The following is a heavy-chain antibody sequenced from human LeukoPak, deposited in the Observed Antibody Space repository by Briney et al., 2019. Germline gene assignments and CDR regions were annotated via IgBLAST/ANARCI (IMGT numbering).Heavy chain of an antibody. CDR1: GFTFSSYS. Sequence: GGSLRVSCAASGFTFSSYSMNWVRQAPAKGLEWVSSISSSSSYIYYADSVKGRFTISRDNAKNSLYLQMSRLRAEDTAVYYCARPSHAFDIWGQGTMVTVSS. V-gene: IGHV3-21*01. J-gene: IGHJ3*02. CDR2: ISSSSSYI. CDR3: ARPSHAFDI.